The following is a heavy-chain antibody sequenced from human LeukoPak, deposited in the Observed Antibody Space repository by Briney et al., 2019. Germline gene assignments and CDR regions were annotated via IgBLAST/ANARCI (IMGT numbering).Heavy chain of an antibody. V-gene: IGHV6-1*01. CDR1: GDSVSSNIGA. Sequence: KPSETLSLTCVISGDSVSSNIGAWNWIRQSPSRGLEWLGRTYCRSKWHYDYAASVKSRIAINPDTSKNQFSLQLNSVTPEDTAVYYCASDSYDFWSGYSARAGFDYWGQGILVTVSS. CDR2: TYCRSKWHY. CDR3: ASDSYDFWSGYSARAGFDY. D-gene: IGHD3-3*01. J-gene: IGHJ4*02.